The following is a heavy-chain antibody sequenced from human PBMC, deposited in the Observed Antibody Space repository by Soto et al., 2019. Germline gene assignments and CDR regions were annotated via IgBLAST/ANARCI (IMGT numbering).Heavy chain of an antibody. D-gene: IGHD5-12*01. V-gene: IGHV3-43*01. Sequence: GGSLRLSCAASGFTFDDYTMHWVRQAPGKGLEWVSLISWDGGSTYYADSVKGRFTISRDNSKNSLYLQMNSLRTEDTALYYCAKDGGDIVASGNSNYYYYYGMDVWGQGTTVTVSS. J-gene: IGHJ6*02. CDR1: GFTFDDYT. CDR3: AKDGGDIVASGNSNYYYYYGMDV. CDR2: ISWDGGST.